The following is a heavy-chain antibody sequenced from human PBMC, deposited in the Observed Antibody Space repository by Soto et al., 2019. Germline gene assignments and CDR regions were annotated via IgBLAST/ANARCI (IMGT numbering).Heavy chain of an antibody. CDR1: GFTFSSYS. CDR2: ISSSSSYI. J-gene: IGHJ6*02. CDR3: ARDQSSGWYKSPSYYYYGMDV. Sequence: GGSLRLSCAASGFTFSSYSMNWVRQAPGKGLEWVSSISSSSSYIYYADSVKGRFTISRDNAKNSLYLQMNSLRAEDTAVYYCARDQSSGWYKSPSYYYYGMDVWGQGTTVTVFS. V-gene: IGHV3-21*01. D-gene: IGHD6-19*01.